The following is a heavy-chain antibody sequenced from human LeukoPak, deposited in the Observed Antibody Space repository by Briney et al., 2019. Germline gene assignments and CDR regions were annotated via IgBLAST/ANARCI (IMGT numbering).Heavy chain of an antibody. Sequence: SGGSLRLSCAASGFTFSSYGMHWVRQAPGKGLEWVAVISYDGSNKYYADSVKGRFTISRDNSKNTLYLQMNSLRAEDTAVYYCARENGYYDSSGYFGYWGQGTLVTVSS. J-gene: IGHJ4*02. CDR2: ISYDGSNK. D-gene: IGHD3-22*01. CDR3: ARENGYYDSSGYFGY. CDR1: GFTFSSYG. V-gene: IGHV3-30*03.